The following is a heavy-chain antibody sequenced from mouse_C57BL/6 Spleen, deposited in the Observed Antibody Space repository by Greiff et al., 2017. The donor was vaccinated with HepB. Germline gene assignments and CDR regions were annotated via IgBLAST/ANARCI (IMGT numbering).Heavy chain of an antibody. CDR3: ARYGWDWFAY. Sequence: EVQLQQSGPELVKPGASVKISCKASGYSFTGYYMNWVKQSPEKSLEWIGEINPSTGGTTYNQKFKAKATLTVDKSSSTAYMQLKSLTSEDSAVYYCARYGWDWFAYWGQGTLVTVSA. CDR1: GYSFTGYY. D-gene: IGHD1-1*02. J-gene: IGHJ3*01. V-gene: IGHV1-42*01. CDR2: INPSTGGT.